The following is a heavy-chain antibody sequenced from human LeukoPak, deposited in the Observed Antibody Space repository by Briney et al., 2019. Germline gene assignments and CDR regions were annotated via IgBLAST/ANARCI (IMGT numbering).Heavy chain of an antibody. CDR1: GGTFSSYA. D-gene: IGHD4-17*01. CDR3: ARAPSTVTTPRDYYYYYGMDV. J-gene: IGHJ6*02. CDR2: IIPILGIA. V-gene: IGHV1-69*04. Sequence: SVKVSCKASGGTFSSYAISWVRQAPGQGLEWMGRIIPILGIANYAQKFQGRVTITADKSTSTAYMELSSLRSEDTAVYYCARAPSTVTTPRDYYYYYGMDVWGQGTTVTVSS.